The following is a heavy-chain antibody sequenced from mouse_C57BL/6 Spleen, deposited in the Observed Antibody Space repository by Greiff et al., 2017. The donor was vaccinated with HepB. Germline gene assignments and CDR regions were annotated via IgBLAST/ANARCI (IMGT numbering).Heavy chain of an antibody. V-gene: IGHV3-6*01. CDR3: ASFITTGVDY. J-gene: IGHJ2*01. Sequence: EVQRVESGPGLVKPSQSLSLTCSVTGYSITSGYYWNWIRQFPGNKLEWMGYISYDGSNNYNPSLNNRISITRDTSKNQFFLKLNSVTTEDTATYYCASFITTGVDYWGQGTTLTVSS. D-gene: IGHD1-1*01. CDR1: GYSITSGYY. CDR2: ISYDGSN.